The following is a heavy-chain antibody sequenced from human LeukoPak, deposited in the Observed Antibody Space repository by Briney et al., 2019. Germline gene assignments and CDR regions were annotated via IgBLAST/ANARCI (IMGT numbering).Heavy chain of an antibody. CDR2: IYSGGSI. CDR3: ARGSGTTFWYFGMDV. J-gene: IGHJ6*02. CDR1: GFTVSRNY. Sequence: GGSLRLSCAVSGFTVSRNYMSWVRQAPGKGLEWVSVIYSGGSIFYSDSVKGRFIISRDTSKNTLYLQMNSLRAEDTAVYYCARGSGTTFWYFGMDVWGQGTTVTVSS. D-gene: IGHD1-1*01. V-gene: IGHV3-53*01.